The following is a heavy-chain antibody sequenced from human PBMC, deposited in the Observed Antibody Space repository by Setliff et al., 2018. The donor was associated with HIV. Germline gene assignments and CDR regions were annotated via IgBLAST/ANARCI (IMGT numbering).Heavy chain of an antibody. D-gene: IGHD5-18*01. J-gene: IGHJ4*02. CDR3: AREARRIQLSALAPFDY. Sequence: PSETLSLTCTVSGGSISSTYYWGWIRQPPGKGLAWIGSIYYSGTTYYSPSLKSRVTISVDTSKNQFSLNLTSVTAADMAVYYCAREARRIQLSALAPFDYWGQGTLVTVSS. V-gene: IGHV4-39*07. CDR2: IYYSGTT. CDR1: GGSISSTYY.